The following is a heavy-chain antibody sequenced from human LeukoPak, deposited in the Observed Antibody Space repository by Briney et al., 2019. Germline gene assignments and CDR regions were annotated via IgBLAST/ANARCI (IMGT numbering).Heavy chain of an antibody. CDR2: MNPNSGNT. V-gene: IGHV1-8*01. J-gene: IGHJ5*02. CDR3: ARGRSIAARQDWFDP. D-gene: IGHD6-6*01. Sequence: ASVKVSCKASGYTFTSYDINWVRQATGQGLEWMGWMNPNSGNTGYAQKFQGRVTMTRNTSISTAYMELSSLRSEDTAVYYCARGRSIAARQDWFDPWGQGTQVTVSS. CDR1: GYTFTSYD.